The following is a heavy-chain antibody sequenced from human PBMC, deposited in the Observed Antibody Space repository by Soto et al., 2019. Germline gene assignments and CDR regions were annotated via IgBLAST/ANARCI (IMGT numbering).Heavy chain of an antibody. V-gene: IGHV4-59*08. D-gene: IGHD3-9*01. CDR3: ARLCRYVYNAVEY. CDR1: GGSISSYH. J-gene: IGHJ4*02. Sequence: QVQLQESGPGLVKPSETLSLTCTVSGGSISSYHWSWIRQSPGKGPEWIGYTSNSAPTIYNPSLMSRGTISADTSKNQFSLRLSSVTAADTAVYFCARLCRYVYNAVEYWGQGALVTVSS. CDR2: TSNSAPT.